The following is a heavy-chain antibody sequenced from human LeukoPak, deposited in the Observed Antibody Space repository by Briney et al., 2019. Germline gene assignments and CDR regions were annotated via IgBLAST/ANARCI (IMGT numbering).Heavy chain of an antibody. D-gene: IGHD5-12*01. CDR2: IKQDGSEK. CDR3: ARDRASTGYDLYDY. V-gene: IGHV3-7*01. J-gene: IGHJ4*02. CDR1: GFTFGNYW. Sequence: GGSLRLSCAASGFTFGNYWMAWVRQTPGKGLEWVANIKQDGSEKYYVDSVKGRFTISRDNPQNSFFLQMNSLRGEDTAVYFCARDRASTGYDLYDYWGQGTLVTVSS.